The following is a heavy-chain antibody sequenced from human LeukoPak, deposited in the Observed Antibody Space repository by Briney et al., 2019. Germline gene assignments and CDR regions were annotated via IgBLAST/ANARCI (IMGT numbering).Heavy chain of an antibody. V-gene: IGHV3-15*01. CDR2: ITSKADGGTT. CDR3: TRQSDY. J-gene: IGHJ4*02. Sequence: GGSLRLSCAASGFTFSNAWMSWVRQAPGKGLEWVGRITSKADGGTTDYAAPVKGRFTISRDDSKNTLYLQTNSLKTEDTAVYYCTRQSDYWGQGTLVAVSA. CDR1: GFTFSNAW.